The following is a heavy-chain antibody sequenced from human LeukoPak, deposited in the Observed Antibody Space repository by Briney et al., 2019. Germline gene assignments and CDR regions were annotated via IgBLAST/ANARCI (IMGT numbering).Heavy chain of an antibody. J-gene: IGHJ6*03. CDR1: GFTFSRYS. Sequence: PGGSLRLSCAASGFTFSRYSMNWVRQAPGKRLEWVASISSTSTFIYSADSVKGRFTISRDTATNSLFLQMNSLRAEDTAIYYCARDYFDSSDYPQTYYYYYMDVWGKGTTVTVSS. V-gene: IGHV3-21*01. D-gene: IGHD3-22*01. CDR2: ISSTSTFI. CDR3: ARDYFDSSDYPQTYYYYYMDV.